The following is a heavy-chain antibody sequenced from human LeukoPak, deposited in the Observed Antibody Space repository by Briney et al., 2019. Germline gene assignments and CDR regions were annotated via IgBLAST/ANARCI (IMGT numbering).Heavy chain of an antibody. CDR1: GYTFTGCF. Sequence: ASVKVSCNASGYTFTGCFIHYVRHAPGQGLAWMGWIDPNSDNIRYSETFKDRVTMTRETSTNTAYMELSWLRSDDAAVYYCARSAYNYGYVYFDHWGQGTLVIVSS. CDR3: ARSAYNYGYVYFDH. J-gene: IGHJ4*02. CDR2: IDPNSDNI. D-gene: IGHD5-18*01. V-gene: IGHV1-2*02.